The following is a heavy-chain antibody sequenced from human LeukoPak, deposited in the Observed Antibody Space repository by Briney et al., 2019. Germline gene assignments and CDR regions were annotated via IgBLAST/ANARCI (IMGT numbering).Heavy chain of an antibody. D-gene: IGHD2-15*01. V-gene: IGHV3-23*01. J-gene: IGHJ6*02. CDR3: ARAGYCSGGSCPHYYYYGMDV. CDR2: ISGSGGST. Sequence: PGGSLRLSCAASGFTFSSYSMNWVRQAPGKGLEWVSAISGSGGSTYYADSVKGRFTISRDNSKNTLYLQMNSLRAEDTAVYYCARAGYCSGGSCPHYYYYGMDVWGQGTTVTVPS. CDR1: GFTFSSYS.